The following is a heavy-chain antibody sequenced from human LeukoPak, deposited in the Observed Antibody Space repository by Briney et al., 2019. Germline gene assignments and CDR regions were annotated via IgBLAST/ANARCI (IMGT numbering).Heavy chain of an antibody. D-gene: IGHD3-16*02. J-gene: IGHJ3*02. CDR2: IYSGGST. Sequence: GGSLRLSCAASGFTVSSNYMSWVRQAPGKGLEWVSVIYSGGSTYYADSVKGRFTISRDNSKNTLYLQMNSLRAEDTAVYYCARGYDYVWGSYRPGAFDIWGQGTMVTVSS. CDR1: GFTVSSNY. V-gene: IGHV3-66*01. CDR3: ARGYDYVWGSYRPGAFDI.